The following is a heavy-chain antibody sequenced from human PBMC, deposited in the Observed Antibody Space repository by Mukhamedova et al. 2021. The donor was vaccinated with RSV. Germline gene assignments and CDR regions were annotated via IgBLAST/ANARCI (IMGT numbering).Heavy chain of an antibody. CDR2: IIGSGGRT. CDR3: AKDRSSSTIDAFDI. V-gene: IGHV3-23*01. D-gene: IGHD6-6*01. Sequence: APGKGLECVSTIIGSGGRTYYADSVKGWFTISRDNPKNTLYLQMDSLRAEDTAIYYCAKDRSSSTIDAFDIWGQGTLVTVSS. J-gene: IGHJ3*02.